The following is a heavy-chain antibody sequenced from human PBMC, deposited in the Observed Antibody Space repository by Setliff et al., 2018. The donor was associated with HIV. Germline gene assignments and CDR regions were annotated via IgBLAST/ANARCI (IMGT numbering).Heavy chain of an antibody. CDR1: GGSISSYY. D-gene: IGHD2-21*02. J-gene: IGHJ2*01. CDR3: ARVPLAYCGGDCFFYWYFDL. V-gene: IGHV4-59*01. Sequence: SETLSLTCTVSGGSISSYYWSWIRQPPGKGLEWIGYIYYSGSTNYNPSLKSRVTISVDTSKNQFSLKLSSVTAADTAVYYCARVPLAYCGGDCFFYWYFDLWGRGTLVTAPQ. CDR2: IYYSGST.